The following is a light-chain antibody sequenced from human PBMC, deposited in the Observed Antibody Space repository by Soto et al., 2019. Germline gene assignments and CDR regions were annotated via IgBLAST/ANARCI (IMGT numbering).Light chain of an antibody. J-gene: IGLJ7*01. V-gene: IGLV2-23*01. CDR2: EDS. CDR3: CSYAGRVTWV. CDR1: SSDVGSYDL. Sequence: QSALTQPASVSGSPGQSITISCTGTSSDVGSYDLVSWYQQHPGQAPKLMIYEDSKRPSGVSHHFSGSKSGNTASLTISGLQAEDEADYYCCSYAGRVTWVFGGGTQLTVL.